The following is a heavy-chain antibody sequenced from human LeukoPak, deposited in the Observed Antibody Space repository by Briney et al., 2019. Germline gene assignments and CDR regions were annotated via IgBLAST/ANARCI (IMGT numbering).Heavy chain of an antibody. J-gene: IGHJ4*02. CDR2: IIPIFGTA. CDR3: ARGTTGYSYGPFDY. CDR1: GGTFSSYA. D-gene: IGHD5-18*01. V-gene: IGHV1-69*05. Sequence: ASVKVSCKASGGTFSSYAISWVRQAPGQGLEWMGGIIPIFGTANYAQKFQGRVTITTDESTSTAYMELSSLRSEDTAVYYCARGTTGYSYGPFDYWGQGTLVTVSS.